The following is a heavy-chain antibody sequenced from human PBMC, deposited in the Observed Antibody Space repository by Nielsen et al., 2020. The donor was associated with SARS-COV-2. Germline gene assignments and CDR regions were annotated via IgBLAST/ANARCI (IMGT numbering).Heavy chain of an antibody. Sequence: GESLKLSCAASGFTFSDYYMSWIRQAPGKGLEWVSYISSSSSYTNYADSVKGRFTISRDNAKNSLYLQMNSLRAEDTAVYYCAREGGFTAPIDYWGQGTLVTVSS. CDR3: AREGGFTAPIDY. J-gene: IGHJ4*02. D-gene: IGHD5-12*01. CDR2: ISSSSSYT. V-gene: IGHV3-11*05. CDR1: GFTFSDYY.